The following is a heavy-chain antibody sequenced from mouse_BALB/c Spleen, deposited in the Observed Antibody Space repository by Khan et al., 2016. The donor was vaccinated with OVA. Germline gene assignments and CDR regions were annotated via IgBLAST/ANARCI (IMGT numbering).Heavy chain of an antibody. J-gene: IGHJ4*01. CDR3: ARAYYRYDGYYAMDY. Sequence: QVQLKESGPGLVAPSQSLSITCTVSGFSLSRYNIHWVRQPPGKGLEWLGMIWGGGGTDYNSTLKSRLSIRKDNSKSQVLSKMNSLQTDDTAMYXCARAYYRYDGYYAMDYWGQGTSVTVSS. D-gene: IGHD2-14*01. V-gene: IGHV2-6-4*01. CDR2: IWGGGGT. CDR1: GFSLSRYN.